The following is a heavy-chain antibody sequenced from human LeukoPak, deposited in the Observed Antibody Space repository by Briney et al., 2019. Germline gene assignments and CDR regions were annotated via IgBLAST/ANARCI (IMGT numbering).Heavy chain of an antibody. V-gene: IGHV4-39*01. CDR3: VRLDSYYYVDV. CDR1: GGSISNSGYY. Sequence: SETLSLTCTVSGGSISNSGYYWGCIRQPPGKGLEWIGSIYYSGSTYYNPSLKGRVTISADTSKNQFSLKLSSVTAADTAVYYCVRLDSYYYVDVWGKGTTVTVS. D-gene: IGHD3-9*01. J-gene: IGHJ6*03. CDR2: IYYSGST.